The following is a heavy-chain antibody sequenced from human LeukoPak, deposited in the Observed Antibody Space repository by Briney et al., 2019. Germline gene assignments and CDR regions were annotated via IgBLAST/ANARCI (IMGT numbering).Heavy chain of an antibody. CDR3: ARDFKTRGYSDY. CDR2: ISSSSSYI. V-gene: IGHV3-21*01. D-gene: IGHD5-18*01. Sequence: GSLRLSCAASGFTFSSYSMNWGRQAPGKGLEWVSSISSSSSYIYYADSVKGRFTISRDNAKNSLYLQMNSLRAEDTAVYYCARDFKTRGYSDYWGQGTLVTVSS. CDR1: GFTFSSYS. J-gene: IGHJ4*02.